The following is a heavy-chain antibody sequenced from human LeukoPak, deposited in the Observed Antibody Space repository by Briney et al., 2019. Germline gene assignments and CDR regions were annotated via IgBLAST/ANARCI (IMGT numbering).Heavy chain of an antibody. V-gene: IGHV4-34*01. CDR2: INHSGST. Sequence: SETLSLTCAVYGGSFSGYYWSWIRQPPGKGLEWIGEINHSGSTNYNPPLKSRDTISVDTSKNQFSLKLSSVTAADTAVYYCARGQAMGRGVTGRYYYYMDVWGKGTTVTVSS. CDR1: GGSFSGYY. CDR3: ARGQAMGRGVTGRYYYYMDV. D-gene: IGHD3-10*01. J-gene: IGHJ6*03.